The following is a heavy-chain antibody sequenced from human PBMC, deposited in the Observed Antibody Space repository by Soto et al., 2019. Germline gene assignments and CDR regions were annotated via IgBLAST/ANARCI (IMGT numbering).Heavy chain of an antibody. V-gene: IGHV2-5*02. CDR2: IFWDDDK. Sequence: SGPTLVNPTQTLTLTCTFSGFSLSTSGVAVGWIRQAPRKAPEWLAFIFWDDDKRYSPSLENRLTITKDTSKNQVVLTMTNMDPVDTATYYCARIFDLWSCYYFSYWGRGTLVTVSS. J-gene: IGHJ4*02. D-gene: IGHD3-3*01. CDR3: ARIFDLWSCYYFSY. CDR1: GFSLSTSGVA.